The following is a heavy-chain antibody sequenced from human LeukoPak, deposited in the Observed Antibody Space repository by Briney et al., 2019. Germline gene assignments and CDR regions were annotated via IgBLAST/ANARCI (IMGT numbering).Heavy chain of an antibody. CDR3: ARARRTRNIYGDYVFLFDY. D-gene: IGHD4-17*01. V-gene: IGHV1-2*02. CDR1: GYTFSDYR. J-gene: IGHJ4*02. Sequence: ASVKVSCKASGYTFSDYRMHWVRQAPGQGLEWMGWINPNSDDTKYAQKFWGRVTMTRDTSITTAYMDLYRLTSDDTALYYCARARRTRNIYGDYVFLFDYWGQGTLVTVSS. CDR2: INPNSDDT.